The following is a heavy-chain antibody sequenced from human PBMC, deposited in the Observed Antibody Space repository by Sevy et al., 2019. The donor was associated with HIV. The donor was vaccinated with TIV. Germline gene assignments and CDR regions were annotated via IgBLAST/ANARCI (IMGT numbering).Heavy chain of an antibody. CDR2: INQDGSEK. V-gene: IGHV3-7*01. Sequence: GGSLRLSCAASGFMFSNYWMSWVRQAPGKGLECVANINQDGSEKYYLDSVKGRFIVSRDNAKNSLYLQMNSLRAEDSAVYYGAGEQITGSKPAYLASWGQEPWSPSPQ. CDR3: AGEQITGSKPAYLAS. CDR1: GFMFSNYW. D-gene: IGHD1-7*01. J-gene: IGHJ4*01.